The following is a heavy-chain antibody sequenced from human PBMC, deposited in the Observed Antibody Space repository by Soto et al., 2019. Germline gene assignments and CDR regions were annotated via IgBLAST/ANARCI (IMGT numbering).Heavy chain of an antibody. Sequence: EVRLVESGGTLVQPGRSLRLSCAGSGFMFGDYAMHWVRQAPGKGLEWVSGISWRSSSTAYADSVKGRFTISRDDAKNSLYLQMNSLRPEDTAFYYCVRANKRSLSGSFGGTNSYYFAHWGQGALVSVSS. J-gene: IGHJ4*02. CDR3: VRANKRSLSGSFGGTNSYYFAH. CDR1: GFMFGDYA. CDR2: ISWRSSST. D-gene: IGHD1-26*01. V-gene: IGHV3-9*01.